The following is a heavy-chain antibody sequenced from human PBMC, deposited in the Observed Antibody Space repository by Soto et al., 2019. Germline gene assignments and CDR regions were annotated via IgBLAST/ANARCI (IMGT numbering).Heavy chain of an antibody. Sequence: QVQLVQSGAEVKKPGASVKVSCKASGYTFTNYDINWVRQATGQGLEWVGWMTPISGDTGYAQNFQGRVTMTRDTPRSTAYLELSSLTSEDTAVDYCARNLYNTGRFDHWGQGTLVTVSS. J-gene: IGHJ4*02. CDR3: ARNLYNTGRFDH. CDR1: GYTFTNYD. V-gene: IGHV1-8*02. D-gene: IGHD3-10*01. CDR2: MTPISGDT.